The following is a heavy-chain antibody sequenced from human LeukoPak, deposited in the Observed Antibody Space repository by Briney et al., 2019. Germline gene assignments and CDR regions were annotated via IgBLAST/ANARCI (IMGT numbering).Heavy chain of an antibody. Sequence: PGGSLRLSCAASGFTFSDYFMSWIRQAPGKGLEWLSHISTSGTIYYADSVKGRATISRDNAKNSLYLQMKSLRVEDTAIYYCARVRAYDTSGFYYDYFDYWGQGTLVTVSS. D-gene: IGHD3-22*01. CDR1: GFTFSDYF. CDR2: ISTSGTI. V-gene: IGHV3-11*04. CDR3: ARVRAYDTSGFYYDYFDY. J-gene: IGHJ4*02.